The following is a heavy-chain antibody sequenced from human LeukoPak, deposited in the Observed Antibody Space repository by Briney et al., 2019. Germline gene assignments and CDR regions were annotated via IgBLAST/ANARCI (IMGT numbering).Heavy chain of an antibody. V-gene: IGHV3-48*04. CDR2: ISSSSTI. CDR1: GFTFSSYS. J-gene: IGHJ4*02. CDR3: ARDQGAMVRGVPYYFDY. Sequence: GGSLRLSCAAPGFTFSSYSMNWVRQAPGKGLEWVSYISSSSTIYYADSVKGRFTISRDNAKNSLYLQMNSLRAEDTAVYYCARDQGAMVRGVPYYFDYWGQGTLVTVSS. D-gene: IGHD3-10*01.